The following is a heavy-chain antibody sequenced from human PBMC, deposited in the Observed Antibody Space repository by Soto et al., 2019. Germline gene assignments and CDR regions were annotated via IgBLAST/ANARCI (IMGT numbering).Heavy chain of an antibody. D-gene: IGHD4-17*01. J-gene: IGHJ5*02. CDR2: ISAYSGNT. Sequence: ASVKVSCKASGYSFTSYGIIWVRQAPGQGLEWMGWISAYSGNTGYVKKFQGRVTMTRDTSMSTAYMELSSLRSEDTAVYYCARGIKHGDYSRWFDPWGPGTLVTVSS. CDR1: GYSFTSYG. CDR3: ARGIKHGDYSRWFDP. V-gene: IGHV1-18*01.